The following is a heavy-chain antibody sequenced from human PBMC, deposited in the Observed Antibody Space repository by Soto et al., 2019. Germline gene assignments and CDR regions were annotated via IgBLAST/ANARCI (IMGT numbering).Heavy chain of an antibody. CDR1: GYTFTSYG. V-gene: IGHV1-18*01. D-gene: IGHD4-17*01. CDR3: AKDHPRPFTTVTTFCFDY. Sequence: ASVKVSCKASGYTFTSYGISWVRQAPGQGLEWMGWISAYNGNTNYAQKLQGRVTMTTDTSTSTAYMELRGLRSDDTAVYYCAKDHPRPFTTVTTFCFDYWGQGTLVTVSS. CDR2: ISAYNGNT. J-gene: IGHJ4*02.